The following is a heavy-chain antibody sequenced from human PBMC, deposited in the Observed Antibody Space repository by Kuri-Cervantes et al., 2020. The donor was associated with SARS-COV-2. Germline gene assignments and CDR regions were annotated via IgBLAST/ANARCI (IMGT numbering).Heavy chain of an antibody. D-gene: IGHD1-26*01. CDR1: GFTFSSYA. V-gene: IGHV3-30-3*01. CDR3: AREAWEGYFDY. CDR2: ISYDGSNK. J-gene: IGHJ4*02. Sequence: GESLKISCAASGFTFSSYAMHWVRQAPGKGLEWVAVISYDGSNKYYADSVKGRFTISRDNSKNTLHLQMNSLRAEDTAVYYCAREAWEGYFDYWGQGTLVTVSS.